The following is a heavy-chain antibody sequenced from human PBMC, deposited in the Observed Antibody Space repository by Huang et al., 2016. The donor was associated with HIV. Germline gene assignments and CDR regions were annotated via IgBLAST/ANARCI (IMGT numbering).Heavy chain of an antibody. CDR1: GFTLTRNG. D-gene: IGHD5-12*01. Sequence: QVQLVQSGAEVKKPGASVKVSCKTSGFTLTRNGITWVRQAPGQGLEWIAWISGYYGNTSYTPELQGRVTVTTDISTSTAFLELRGLRSDDTAVYYCATDGYSGPYYFDYWGPGSLVTVSS. CDR3: ATDGYSGPYYFDY. V-gene: IGHV1-18*01. J-gene: IGHJ4*02. CDR2: ISGYYGNT.